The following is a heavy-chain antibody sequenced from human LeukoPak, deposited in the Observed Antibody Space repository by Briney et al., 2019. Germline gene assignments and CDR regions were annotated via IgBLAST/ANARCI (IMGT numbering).Heavy chain of an antibody. CDR2: ISNNGGST. Sequence: GGSLRLSCSASGFTFSYYGMHWVRQAPGKGLEYVSAISNNGGSTYYADSVKDRFTISRDNSKNTLFLQMSSLRADDTAVYYCVKGRGVITTVTTHYFDYWGKGTLVTVSS. CDR3: VKGRGVITTVTTHYFDY. D-gene: IGHD4-11*01. V-gene: IGHV3-64D*09. CDR1: GFTFSYYG. J-gene: IGHJ4*02.